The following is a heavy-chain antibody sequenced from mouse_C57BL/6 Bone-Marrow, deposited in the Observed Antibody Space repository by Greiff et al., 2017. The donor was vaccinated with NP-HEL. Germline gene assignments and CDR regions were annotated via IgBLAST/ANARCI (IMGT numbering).Heavy chain of an antibody. J-gene: IGHJ1*03. CDR3: ARGDYYGSSYWYFYV. Sequence: VKLVESGAELMKPGASVKLSCKATGYTFTGYWLEWVKQRPGHGLEWIGEILPGSGSTNYNEKFKGKATFTADTSSNTAYMQLSSQTTEDSAIFYCARGDYYGSSYWYFYVWGTGTTVTVSS. CDR2: ILPGSGST. CDR1: GYTFTGYW. V-gene: IGHV1-9*01. D-gene: IGHD1-1*01.